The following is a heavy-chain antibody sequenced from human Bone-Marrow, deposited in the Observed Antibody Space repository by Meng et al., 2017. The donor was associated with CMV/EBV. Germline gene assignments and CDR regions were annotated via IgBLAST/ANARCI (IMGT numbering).Heavy chain of an antibody. D-gene: IGHD5-18*01. V-gene: IGHV1-69*05. J-gene: IGHJ4*02. CDR3: AAERGTAMVTDY. CDR1: GGTLSSYA. Sequence: CKASGGTLSSYAISWGRQAPGKGREWMGGIIPIFGTANYAQKFQGRVTITTDEYTSTAYMELSSLRSEDTAVYYCAAERGTAMVTDYWGQGTLVTVSS. CDR2: IIPIFGTA.